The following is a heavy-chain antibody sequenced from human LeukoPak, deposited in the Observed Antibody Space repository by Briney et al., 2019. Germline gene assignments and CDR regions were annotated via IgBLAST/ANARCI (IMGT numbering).Heavy chain of an antibody. Sequence: SETLSLTCTVSGGSISSGGYYWSWIRQHPGKGLEWIGYIYYSGSTYYNPSLKSRVTISVDTSKNQFSLKLSSVTAADTAMYYCARSVVDYYGSPNWFDPWGQGALVTVSS. D-gene: IGHD3-10*01. J-gene: IGHJ5*02. V-gene: IGHV4-31*03. CDR1: GGSISSGGYY. CDR3: ARSVVDYYGSPNWFDP. CDR2: IYYSGST.